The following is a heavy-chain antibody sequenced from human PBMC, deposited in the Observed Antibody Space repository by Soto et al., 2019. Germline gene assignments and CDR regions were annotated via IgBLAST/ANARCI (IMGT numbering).Heavy chain of an antibody. CDR3: ARDHYDRWFDP. J-gene: IGHJ5*02. CDR2: IYYSGST. CDR1: GGSISSGGYY. D-gene: IGHD3-22*01. Sequence: SETLSLTCTVSGGSISSGGYYWSWIRQHPGKGLEWIGYIYYSGSTYYNPSLKSRVTISVGTSKNQFSLKLSSVTAADTAVYYCARDHYDRWFDPWGQGTLVTVSS. V-gene: IGHV4-31*03.